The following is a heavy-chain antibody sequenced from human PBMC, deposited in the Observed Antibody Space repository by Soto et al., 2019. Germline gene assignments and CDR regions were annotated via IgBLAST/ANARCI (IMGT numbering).Heavy chain of an antibody. V-gene: IGHV3-23*01. D-gene: IGHD1-20*01. CDR2: ISVSDAFI. CDR3: TRETVAGITGLDY. CDR1: GFNVGAFA. Sequence: GGSLRLSCAASGFNVGAFAVNWVRQAPGKGLEWVSGISVSDAFIYYADSVRGRFSISRDASENILYLQMNSLRVDDTALYYCTRETVAGITGLDYWGPGXLVTVPS. J-gene: IGHJ4*02.